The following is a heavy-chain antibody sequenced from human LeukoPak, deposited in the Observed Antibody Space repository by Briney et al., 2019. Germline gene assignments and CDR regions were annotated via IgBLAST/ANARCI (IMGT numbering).Heavy chain of an antibody. V-gene: IGHV4-34*01. CDR1: GFTFSSYW. D-gene: IGHD6-19*01. J-gene: IGHJ4*02. CDR2: INHSGST. CDR3: ARAPTFSGWFDY. Sequence: GSLRLSCAASGFTFSSYWMGWVRQAPGKGLEWIGEINHSGSTNYNPSLKSRVTISVDTSKNQFSLKLSSVTAADTAVYYCARAPTFSGWFDYWGQGTLVTVSS.